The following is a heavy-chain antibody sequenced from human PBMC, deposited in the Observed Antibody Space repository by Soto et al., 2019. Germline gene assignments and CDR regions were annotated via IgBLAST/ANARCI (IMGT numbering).Heavy chain of an antibody. CDR1: GFSLSTSGVG. CDR2: IYWDDDK. Sequence: QITLNESGPTVVRPTETLTLTCTFSGFSLSTSGVGVGWIRQSPGKAPEWLALIYWDDDKRYSESLKSRLTSTKDTSKNQVVLTMANLDPADTATYYCAHRVLRTVFGLVTTTAIYFDFWGPGTPVAVSS. V-gene: IGHV2-5*02. D-gene: IGHD3-3*01. CDR3: AHRVLRTVFGLVTTTAIYFDF. J-gene: IGHJ4*02.